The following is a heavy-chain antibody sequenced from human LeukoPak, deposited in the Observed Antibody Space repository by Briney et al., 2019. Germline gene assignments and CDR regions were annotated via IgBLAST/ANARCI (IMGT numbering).Heavy chain of an antibody. Sequence: GGSLRLSCATSGLTFSSYGMHWVRQAPGKGLEWVAVIWYDGSNKYYADSVKGRFTISRDNSKNTLYLQMNSLRAEDTAVYYCARGDWSYLDYWGQGTLVTASS. D-gene: IGHD1-1*01. CDR2: IWYDGSNK. CDR1: GLTFSSYG. J-gene: IGHJ4*02. V-gene: IGHV3-33*08. CDR3: ARGDWSYLDY.